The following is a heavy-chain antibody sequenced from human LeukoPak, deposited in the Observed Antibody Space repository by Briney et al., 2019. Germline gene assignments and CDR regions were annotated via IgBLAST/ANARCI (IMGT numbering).Heavy chain of an antibody. J-gene: IGHJ4*02. CDR3: AKGRFLEWLAEDY. V-gene: IGHV3-23*01. Sequence: PGGSLRLSCAASGFTFSSYAMSWVRQAPGKGLEWVSAISGSGGSTYYADTVKGRFTISRDNSKNTLYLQMNSLRAEDTAVYYCAKGRFLEWLAEDYWGQGTLVTVSS. D-gene: IGHD3-3*01. CDR1: GFTFSSYA. CDR2: ISGSGGST.